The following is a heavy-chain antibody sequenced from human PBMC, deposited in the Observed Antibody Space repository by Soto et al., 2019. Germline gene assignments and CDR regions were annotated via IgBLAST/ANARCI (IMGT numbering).Heavy chain of an antibody. CDR2: IIPIFGTA. CDR1: GGTFSSYA. Sequence: QVQLVQSGAEVKKPGSSVKVSCKASGGTFSSYAISWVRQAPGQGLEWMGGIIPIFGTANYAQKFQGRVTSTADESTSTAYMELGSLRSEVTAVYYCSETRGSGYQIWYFDLWGRGTLVTVSS. D-gene: IGHD3-22*01. V-gene: IGHV1-69*12. J-gene: IGHJ2*01. CDR3: SETRGSGYQIWYFDL.